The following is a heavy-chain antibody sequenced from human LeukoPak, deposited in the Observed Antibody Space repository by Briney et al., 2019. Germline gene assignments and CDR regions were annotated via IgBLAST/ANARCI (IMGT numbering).Heavy chain of an antibody. CDR1: GFTFSTYW. D-gene: IGHD3-10*01. V-gene: IGHV3-7*01. Sequence: GGSLRLSCAASGFTFSTYWMSWVRQAPGKGLEWVANIKQDGSEKYYADSVKGRFTISRDNSKNTLYLQMNSLRAEDTAVYYCARPLWFGELPGAFDIWGQGIMVTVSS. J-gene: IGHJ3*02. CDR2: IKQDGSEK. CDR3: ARPLWFGELPGAFDI.